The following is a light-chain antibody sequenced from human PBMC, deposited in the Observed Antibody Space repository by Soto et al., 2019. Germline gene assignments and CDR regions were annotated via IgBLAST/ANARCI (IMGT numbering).Light chain of an antibody. CDR2: DAS. CDR3: QQFSSYPLT. Sequence: VLARARGTRFLKPRERATLCYSASQTVRNNYLAWYQQKPGQAPRLLIYDASGRATGIPDRFSGGGSGTDFTLTFSRLEPEDFAVYYCQQFSSYPLTFGGGTKVDI. CDR1: QTVRNNY. V-gene: IGKV3-20*01. J-gene: IGKJ4*01.